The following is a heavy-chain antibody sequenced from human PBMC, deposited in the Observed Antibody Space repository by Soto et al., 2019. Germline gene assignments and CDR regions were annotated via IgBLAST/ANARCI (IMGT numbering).Heavy chain of an antibody. CDR3: ARVPGP. D-gene: IGHD7-27*01. CDR2: IYHSGNT. CDR1: GGSISSGGYS. V-gene: IGHV4-30-2*01. Sequence: TLSLTRAVSGGSISSGGYSWSWTRQPPGKGLEWIGYIYHSGNTYYNPSLKSRVTISVDRSKNQFSLKLSSVTAADTAVYYCARVPGPWGQGTLVTVSS. J-gene: IGHJ5*02.